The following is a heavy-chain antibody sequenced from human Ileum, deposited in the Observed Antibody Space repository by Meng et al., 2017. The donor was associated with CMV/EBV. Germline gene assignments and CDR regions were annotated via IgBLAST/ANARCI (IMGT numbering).Heavy chain of an antibody. CDR3: ARDLRGFWGSGSYFDY. D-gene: IGHD1-26*01. CDR2: IYYSGST. V-gene: IGHV4-39*07. CDR1: GGSISSSSYY. Sequence: GSLRLSCTVSGGSISSSSYYWGWIRQPPGKGLEWIGSIYYSGSTYYNPSLKSRVTISVDTSKNQFSLKLSSVTAADTAVYYCARDLRGFWGSGSYFDYWGQGTLVTVSS. J-gene: IGHJ4*02.